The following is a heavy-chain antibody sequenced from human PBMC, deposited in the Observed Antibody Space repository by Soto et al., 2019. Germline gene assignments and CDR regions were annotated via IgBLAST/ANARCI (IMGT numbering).Heavy chain of an antibody. Sequence: QVQLVESGGGVVQPGRSLRLSCVGSGFIFSNYGMHWVRQAPGKGLEWVAFISYDGSDILYADSVKGRFTISRDNSMSTLLLHMHRTTAEDTAIYFWAIVRVADSSLDHWGQGTLVTVSS. V-gene: IGHV3-30*03. CDR1: GFIFSNYG. CDR2: ISYDGSDI. CDR3: AIVRVADSSLDH. D-gene: IGHD3-10*02. J-gene: IGHJ4*02.